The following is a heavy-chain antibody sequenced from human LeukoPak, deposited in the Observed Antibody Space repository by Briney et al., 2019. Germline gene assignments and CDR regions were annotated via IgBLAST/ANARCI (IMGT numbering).Heavy chain of an antibody. Sequence: SETLSLTCAVYGESFSGYYWSWIRQPPGKGLEWIGEITHSGSTNYNPSLRSRVTISVDTSKKQFSLNLSSVTAADTAVYYCARRGLGKPGYWGQGTLVTVSS. D-gene: IGHD6-19*01. CDR1: GESFSGYY. CDR2: ITHSGST. V-gene: IGHV4-34*01. J-gene: IGHJ4*02. CDR3: ARRGLGKPGY.